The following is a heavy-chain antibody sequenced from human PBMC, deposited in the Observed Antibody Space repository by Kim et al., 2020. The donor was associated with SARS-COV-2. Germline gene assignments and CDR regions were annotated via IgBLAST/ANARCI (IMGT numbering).Heavy chain of an antibody. CDR3: ARAYSSGWAYFDY. D-gene: IGHD6-19*01. Sequence: YADSVKGRFTSTSDNAKNSLYLQMNSLRAEDTAVYYCARAYSSGWAYFDYWGQGTLVTVSS. J-gene: IGHJ4*02. V-gene: IGHV3-21*01.